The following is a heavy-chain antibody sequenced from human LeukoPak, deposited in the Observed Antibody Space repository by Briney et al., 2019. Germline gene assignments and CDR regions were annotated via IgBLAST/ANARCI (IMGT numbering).Heavy chain of an antibody. D-gene: IGHD1-26*01. V-gene: IGHV3-21*01. Sequence: GGSLRLSCAASGFTFSSYSMNWVCQAPGKGLEWVSSISSSSSHIYYADSVKGRFTISRDNAKNSLYLQMNSLRAEDTAVYYCARDPRRSIWGLLPLYFDLWGRGTLVTVSS. CDR3: ARDPRRSIWGLLPLYFDL. CDR1: GFTFSSYS. CDR2: ISSSSSHI. J-gene: IGHJ2*01.